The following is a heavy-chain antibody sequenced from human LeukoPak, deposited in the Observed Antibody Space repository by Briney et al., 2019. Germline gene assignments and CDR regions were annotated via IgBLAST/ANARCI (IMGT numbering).Heavy chain of an antibody. D-gene: IGHD5-18*01. Sequence: PSETLSLTCTVSGGSISSSSYYWGWIRQPPGKGLEWIGSIYYSGSTYYNPSLKSRVTISVDTSKNQFSLKLSSVTAADTAVYYCTTWIQLTRSFDYWGQGTLVTVS. CDR1: GGSISSSSYY. CDR2: IYYSGST. V-gene: IGHV4-39*01. CDR3: TTWIQLTRSFDY. J-gene: IGHJ4*02.